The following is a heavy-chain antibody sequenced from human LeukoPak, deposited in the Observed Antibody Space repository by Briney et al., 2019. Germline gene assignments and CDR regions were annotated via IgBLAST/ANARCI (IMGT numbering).Heavy chain of an antibody. V-gene: IGHV4-34*01. CDR2: INHSGST. Sequence: SETLSLTCAVYGGSFSGYYWSWIRQPPGKGLEWIGEINHSGSTSYNPSLKSRVTISVDTSKNQFSLKLSSVTAADTAVYYCARGYYDSSGYYPNDYWGQGTLVTVSS. D-gene: IGHD3-22*01. CDR3: ARGYYDSSGYYPNDY. J-gene: IGHJ4*02. CDR1: GGSFSGYY.